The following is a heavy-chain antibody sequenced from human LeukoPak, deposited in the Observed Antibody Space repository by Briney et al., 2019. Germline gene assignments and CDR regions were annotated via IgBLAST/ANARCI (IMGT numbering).Heavy chain of an antibody. CDR2: IYTSGST. Sequence: SETLSLTCTVSGGSISSYYWSWIRQPAGKGLEWIGRIYTSGSTNYNPSLKSRVTMSVDTSENQFSLKLSSVTAADTAVYYCARGGADFWSGYSHLNWFDPWGQGTLVTVSS. V-gene: IGHV4-4*07. D-gene: IGHD3-3*01. J-gene: IGHJ5*02. CDR1: GGSISSYY. CDR3: ARGGADFWSGYSHLNWFDP.